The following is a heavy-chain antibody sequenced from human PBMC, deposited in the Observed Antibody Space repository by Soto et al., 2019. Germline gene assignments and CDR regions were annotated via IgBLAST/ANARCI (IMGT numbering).Heavy chain of an antibody. V-gene: IGHV1-2*02. J-gene: IGHJ5*02. CDR3: VRGLNWFDP. CDR2: INPSSGDT. Sequence: ASVKVSCKASGYTFINFFIQWVRQAPGQGLEWMGWINPSSGDTQYVEKFQDRVTMTRDASISTAHMELRRLTTDDTAVYYCVRGLNWFDPWGQGTLVTVSS. CDR1: GYTFINFF.